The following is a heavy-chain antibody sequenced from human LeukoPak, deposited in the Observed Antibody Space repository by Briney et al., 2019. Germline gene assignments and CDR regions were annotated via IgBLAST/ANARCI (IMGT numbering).Heavy chain of an antibody. CDR3: ARDRIAAAGTGYYYYGMDV. D-gene: IGHD6-13*01. CDR2: IYYSGST. J-gene: IGHJ6*02. V-gene: IGHV4-59*01. Sequence: PSETLSLTCTVSGGSLSSYYWSWIRQPPGKGLEWIGYIYYSGSTNYNPSLKSRVTISVDTSKNQFSLKLSSVTAADTAVYYCARDRIAAAGTGYYYYGMDVWGQGTTVTVSS. CDR1: GGSLSSYY.